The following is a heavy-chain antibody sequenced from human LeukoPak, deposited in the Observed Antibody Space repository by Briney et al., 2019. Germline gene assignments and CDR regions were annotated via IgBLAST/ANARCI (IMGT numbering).Heavy chain of an antibody. D-gene: IGHD4-11*01. Sequence: GGSLRLTCAASGFAVSSTLMDWVRQAPGKGLEWVSLIYVTGETFYADSVKGRFTISRDNSKNMLYLQMNNLRPEDSAVYYCARDRAATQSWVEFDLWGQGTRVTVSS. CDR1: GFAVSSTL. J-gene: IGHJ5*02. V-gene: IGHV3-66*03. CDR3: ARDRAATQSWVEFDL. CDR2: IYVTGET.